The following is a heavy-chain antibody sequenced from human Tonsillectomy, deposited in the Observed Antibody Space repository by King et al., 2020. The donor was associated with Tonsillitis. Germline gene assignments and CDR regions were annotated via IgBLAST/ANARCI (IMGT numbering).Heavy chain of an antibody. CDR2: ISGSGSST. CDR1: GFTFISYA. CDR3: AKANDYGDFVWVYFDY. Sequence: VQLVESGGGLVQPGGSLRLSCAASGFTFISYAMSWVRQAPGKGLEWGSPISGSGSSTYYADSVKGRFTISRDNSNNTLDLQMNSLRAEDTAVYYCAKANDYGDFVWVYFDYWGQGTLVTVSS. V-gene: IGHV3-23*04. J-gene: IGHJ4*02. D-gene: IGHD4-17*01.